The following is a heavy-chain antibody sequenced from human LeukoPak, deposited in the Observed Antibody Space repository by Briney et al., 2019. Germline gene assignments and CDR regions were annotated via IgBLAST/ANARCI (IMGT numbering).Heavy chain of an antibody. CDR2: TSYDGNER. D-gene: IGHD6-25*01. CDR1: GFTFSSFG. CDR3: ATGGTRAATGRMGF. J-gene: IGHJ4*02. Sequence: GGSLRLSCAASGFTFSSFGMHWVRQAPGKGLEWVTVTSYDGNERYYADSVKGRFTISRDNSKNTVYLQMNSLRAEDTAVYYCATGGTRAATGRMGFWGQGTLVTVSS. V-gene: IGHV3-30*03.